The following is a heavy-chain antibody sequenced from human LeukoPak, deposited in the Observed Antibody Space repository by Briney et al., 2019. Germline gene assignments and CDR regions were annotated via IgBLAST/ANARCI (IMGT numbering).Heavy chain of an antibody. J-gene: IGHJ3*02. Sequence: PSETLPLTCTVSGGSISSSSYYWGWIRQPPGKGLEWIGSIYYSGSTYYNPSLKSRVTISVDTSKNQFSLKLSSVTAADTAVYYCARDLHYDSSWKEHAFDIWGQGTMVTVSS. V-gene: IGHV4-39*07. CDR3: ARDLHYDSSWKEHAFDI. CDR1: GGSISSSSYY. D-gene: IGHD3-22*01. CDR2: IYYSGST.